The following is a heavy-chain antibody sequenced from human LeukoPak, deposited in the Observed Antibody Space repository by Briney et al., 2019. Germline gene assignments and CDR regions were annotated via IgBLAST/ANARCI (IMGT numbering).Heavy chain of an antibody. CDR1: GFTFSSYS. CDR3: ARDPGFDSGANRGYYFDY. CDR2: ISSSSSTI. J-gene: IGHJ4*02. V-gene: IGHV3-48*04. Sequence: GGSLRLSCAASGFTFSSYSMNWVRQAPGKGLEWVSYISSSSSTIYYADSVKGRFTISRDNAKNSLYLQMNSLRGEDTAVYYCARDPGFDSGANRGYYFDYWGQGTLVTVSS. D-gene: IGHD4/OR15-4a*01.